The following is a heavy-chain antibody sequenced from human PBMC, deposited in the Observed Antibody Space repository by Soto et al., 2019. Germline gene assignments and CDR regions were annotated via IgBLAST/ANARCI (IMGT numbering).Heavy chain of an antibody. Sequence: SETLSLTCSVSGDSIRSYYWTWIRQPPGKGLHWIGYVFHTGNTNYNPSLKSRVTISEDASKNQVSLRLTSVTAADTAVYFCAREQYNWKIWGQGTLVTVSS. J-gene: IGHJ1*01. D-gene: IGHD1-20*01. CDR2: VFHTGNT. CDR1: GDSIRSYY. V-gene: IGHV4-59*01. CDR3: AREQYNWKI.